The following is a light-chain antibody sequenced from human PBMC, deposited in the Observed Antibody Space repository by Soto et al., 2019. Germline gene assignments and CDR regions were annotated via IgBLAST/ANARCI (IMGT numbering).Light chain of an antibody. CDR3: QQYGSSPFT. Sequence: EIVLPQSPGTLSMSLGERATLSCRASQSVSSTYLAWYQQKPGQAPRLLIYGASSRATGIPDRFSGSGSGTDFTLTISRLEPEDFAVFYCQQYGSSPFTFGGGTKVEIK. CDR2: GAS. J-gene: IGKJ4*01. V-gene: IGKV3-20*01. CDR1: QSVSSTY.